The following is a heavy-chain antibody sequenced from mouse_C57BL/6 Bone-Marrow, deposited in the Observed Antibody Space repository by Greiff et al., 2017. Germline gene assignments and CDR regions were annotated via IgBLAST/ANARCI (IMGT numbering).Heavy chain of an antibody. CDR1: GYAFTNYL. V-gene: IGHV1-54*01. Sequence: QVQLQQSGAELVRPGTSVKVSCKASGYAFTNYLIEWVKQRPGQGLEWIGVINPGSGGTNYNEKFKGKVTLTADKSSSTANMQLSSLTSEDYAVYLCERVGSAEDWYFDDWGTGTTVTVSS. J-gene: IGHJ1*03. CDR3: ERVGSAEDWYFDD. D-gene: IGHD1-1*01. CDR2: INPGSGGT.